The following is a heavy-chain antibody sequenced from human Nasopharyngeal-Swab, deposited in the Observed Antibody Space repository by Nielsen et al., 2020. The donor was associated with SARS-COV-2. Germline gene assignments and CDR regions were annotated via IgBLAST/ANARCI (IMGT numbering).Heavy chain of an antibody. J-gene: IGHJ4*02. CDR2: ISASGRVT. V-gene: IGHV3-23*01. D-gene: IGHD2-21*02. CDR1: GFSFTDAW. CDR3: ARGCDTDCYRVDS. Sequence: GESLKISCMGSGFSFTDAWMIWVRQAPGKGLEWVSGISASGRVTYYADSVKGRLTIFRDNSRNTLSLQLNSLRAEDPATYYCARGCDTDCYRVDSWGQGTLVTVSS.